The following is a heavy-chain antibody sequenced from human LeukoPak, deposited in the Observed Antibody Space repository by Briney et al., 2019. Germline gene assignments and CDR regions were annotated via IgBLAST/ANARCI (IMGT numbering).Heavy chain of an antibody. D-gene: IGHD1-7*01. CDR3: AGDELGVGAFDI. J-gene: IGHJ3*02. V-gene: IGHV3-48*01. CDR1: GFTFSSYS. CDR2: ISSSSSTI. Sequence: GGSLRLSCAASGFTFSSYSMNWVRQAPGKGLEWVSYISSSSSTIYYADSVKGRFTISRDNAKNSLYLQMNSLRAEDTAVYYCAGDELGVGAFDIWGQGTMVTVSS.